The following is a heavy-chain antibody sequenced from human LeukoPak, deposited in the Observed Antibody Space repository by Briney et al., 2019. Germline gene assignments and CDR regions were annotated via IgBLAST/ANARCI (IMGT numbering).Heavy chain of an antibody. Sequence: SETLSLTCVVSGYSITENWWSWVRQPPGKGLEWLGEIFHTGSTNYNPSFKSRVIISVDKSNNQFFLQLSSVTAADTAVYYCARNGYYSADYWGQGTLVTVSS. V-gene: IGHV4-4*02. CDR1: GYSITENW. D-gene: IGHD4-17*01. J-gene: IGHJ4*02. CDR3: ARNGYYSADY. CDR2: IFHTGST.